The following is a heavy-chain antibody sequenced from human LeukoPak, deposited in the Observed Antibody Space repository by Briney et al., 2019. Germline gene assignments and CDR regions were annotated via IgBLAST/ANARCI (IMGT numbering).Heavy chain of an antibody. Sequence: SETLSLTCTVSGGSISSGSYYWSWLRQPAGKGLEWIGRIYTSRSTNYNTSLKSRVTISVDTSKNQFSLKLSSVTAADTAVYYCASQMGEGFTYYYGSGSYPFDPWGQGTLVTVSS. CDR3: ASQMGEGFTYYYGSGSYPFDP. CDR1: GGSISSGSYY. CDR2: IYTSRST. D-gene: IGHD3-10*01. J-gene: IGHJ5*02. V-gene: IGHV4-61*02.